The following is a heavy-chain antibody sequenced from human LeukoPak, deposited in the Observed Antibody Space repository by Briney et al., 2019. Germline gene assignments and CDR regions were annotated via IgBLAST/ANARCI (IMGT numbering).Heavy chain of an antibody. CDR2: TSWNSGSI. J-gene: IGHJ5*02. Sequence: PGRSLRPSCAASGFTFDDYAMHWVRQAPGKGLEWVSGTSWNSGSIGYADSVKGRFTISRDNAKNSLYLQMNSLRAEDTALYYCAKGYPSFGDLRFDPWGQGTLVTVSS. CDR3: AKGYPSFGDLRFDP. V-gene: IGHV3-9*01. D-gene: IGHD3-10*01. CDR1: GFTFDDYA.